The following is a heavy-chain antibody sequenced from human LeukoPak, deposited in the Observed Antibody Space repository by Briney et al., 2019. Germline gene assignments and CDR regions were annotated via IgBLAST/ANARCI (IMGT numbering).Heavy chain of an antibody. D-gene: IGHD4-17*01. J-gene: IGHJ4*02. CDR3: AREVNGDYYFDY. CDR1: GYTFTSYG. V-gene: IGHV1-18*01. Sequence: ASVKVSCKASGYTFTSYGISWVRQARQQGLEWMEWITAYNGNTNYAQKLQGRVTMATDTSKSTAYMELRSLRSDDAAVYYCAREVNGDYYFDYWGQGTLVTVSS. CDR2: ITAYNGNT.